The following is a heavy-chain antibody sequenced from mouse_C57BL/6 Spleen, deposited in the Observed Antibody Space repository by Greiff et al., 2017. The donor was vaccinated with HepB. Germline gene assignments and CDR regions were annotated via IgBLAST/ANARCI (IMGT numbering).Heavy chain of an antibody. Sequence: VKLQQPGTELVKPGASVKLSCKASGYTFTSYWMHWVKQRPGQGLEWIGNINPSNGGTNYNEKFKSKATLTVDKSSSTAYMQLSSLTSEDSAVYYCARGRGLYWYFDVWGTGTTVTVSS. CDR3: ARGRGLYWYFDV. CDR2: INPSNGGT. CDR1: GYTFTSYW. V-gene: IGHV1-53*01. J-gene: IGHJ1*03.